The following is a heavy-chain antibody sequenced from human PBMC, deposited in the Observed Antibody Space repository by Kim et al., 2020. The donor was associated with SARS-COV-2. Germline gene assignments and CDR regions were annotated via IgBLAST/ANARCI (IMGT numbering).Heavy chain of an antibody. D-gene: IGHD6-13*01. J-gene: IGHJ4*02. V-gene: IGHV3-33*01. Sequence: YADSVKGRFPSSRDNSTNTLYLQMNSLRAEDTAVYYCARPYSSSWFYFDYWGQGTLVTVSS. CDR3: ARPYSSSWFYFDY.